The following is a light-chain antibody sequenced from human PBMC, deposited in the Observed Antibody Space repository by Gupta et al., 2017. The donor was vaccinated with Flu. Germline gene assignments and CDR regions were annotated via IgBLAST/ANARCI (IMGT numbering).Light chain of an antibody. J-gene: IGLJ1*01. V-gene: IGLV2-14*01. Sequence: HSALTQPASVSGSPGQSITISCNGTSSDIAFYDYVSWYQQFPGTVPRLIIFGVTNRPSGISHRFTGSKSGNTASLTISGLQPEDEADYYRSSQTNFDTYVFGSGTRVFVL. CDR2: GVT. CDR3: SSQTNFDTYV. CDR1: SSDIAFYDY.